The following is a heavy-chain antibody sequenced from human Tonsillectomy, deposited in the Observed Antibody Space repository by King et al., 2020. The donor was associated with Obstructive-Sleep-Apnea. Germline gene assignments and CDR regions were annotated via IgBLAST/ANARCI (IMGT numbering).Heavy chain of an antibody. V-gene: IGHV3-11*06. CDR1: GFPFSDYY. D-gene: IGHD1-26*01. CDR2: ISSSTTYT. CDR3: ARVDVGVTSAFDI. Sequence: VQLVESGGTLVKPGGSLRLSCAASGFPFSDYYMSWIRQAPGKGLEWVSYISSSTTYTNYADSVKGRFTISRDNAKNSLYLQMNSLRAEDTDVYYCARVDVGVTSAFDIWGQGTMVTVSS. J-gene: IGHJ3*02.